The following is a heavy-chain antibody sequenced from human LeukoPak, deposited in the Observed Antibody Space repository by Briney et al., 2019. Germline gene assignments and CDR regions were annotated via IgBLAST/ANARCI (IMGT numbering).Heavy chain of an antibody. V-gene: IGHV3-66*02. J-gene: IGHJ4*02. Sequence: GGSLRLSCAASGFTVSDNYMNWVRRAPGKGLQWVSVIYSGGSSYYADSVKGRFTISRDNSKNTLYLQMNSLRAEDTAVYYCTRDFSYWGQGTLVTVSS. CDR1: GFTVSDNY. CDR3: TRDFSY. CDR2: IYSGGSS. D-gene: IGHD3-3*01.